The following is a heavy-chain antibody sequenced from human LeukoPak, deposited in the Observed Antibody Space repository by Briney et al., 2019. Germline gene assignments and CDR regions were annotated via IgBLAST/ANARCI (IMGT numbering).Heavy chain of an antibody. J-gene: IGHJ3*02. D-gene: IGHD2-8*01. CDR1: GYTFTSYD. Sequence: ASVKVSCKASGYTFTSYDINWVRQATGQGLEWMGWMNPNSGNTGYAQKFQGRVTITRNTSISTAYMELSSLRSEDTAVYYCARGRAKWPNALDIWGQGTMVTVSS. CDR2: MNPNSGNT. CDR3: ARGRAKWPNALDI. V-gene: IGHV1-8*03.